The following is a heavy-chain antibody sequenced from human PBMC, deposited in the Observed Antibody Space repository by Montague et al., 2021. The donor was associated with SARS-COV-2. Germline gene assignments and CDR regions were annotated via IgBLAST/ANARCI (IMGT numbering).Heavy chain of an antibody. D-gene: IGHD1-1*01. CDR2: IYYTGST. V-gene: IGHV4-59*01. J-gene: IGHJ4*02. Sequence: SETLSLTCTVSGGSISGYYWTWIRQPPGKGLEWLGHIYYTGSTKYTPSLKTRVTLSLDTPKNHFSLKLRSVTAADTAIYYCARAQNTCFIANCVNYFEVWGLGALVTVSS. CDR3: ARAQNTCFIANCVNYFEV. CDR1: GGSISGYY.